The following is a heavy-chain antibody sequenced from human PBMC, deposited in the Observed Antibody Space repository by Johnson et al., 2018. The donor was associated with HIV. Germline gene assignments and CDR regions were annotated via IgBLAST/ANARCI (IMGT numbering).Heavy chain of an antibody. CDR1: GFTFSSYA. Sequence: QVQLVESGGGVVQPGRSLRLSCAASGFTFSSYAMHWVRQAPGKGLEWVAVISYDGSNKYYADSVKGRFTISRDNYKNTLYLQMNSLRAEDTAVYYWARDQATGEEDAFDICGQGRMVTVSS. CDR2: ISYDGSNK. J-gene: IGHJ3*02. CDR3: ARDQATGEEDAFDI. V-gene: IGHV3-30*04.